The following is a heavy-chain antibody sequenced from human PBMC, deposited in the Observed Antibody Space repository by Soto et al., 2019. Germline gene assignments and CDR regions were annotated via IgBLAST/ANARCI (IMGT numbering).Heavy chain of an antibody. D-gene: IGHD2-2*01. CDR2: IYYSGST. Sequence: QVQLQESGPGLVKPSQTLSLTCTVSGGSISSGGYYWSWIRQHPGKGLEGIGYIYYSGSTYYNPSLKSRVTISVDTSKNQSSLKLSSVSAADTAVYYCARDRIEPAAREGYCCCGMDVWGQGTTVTVSS. CDR3: ARDRIEPAAREGYCCCGMDV. J-gene: IGHJ6*02. V-gene: IGHV4-31*03. CDR1: GGSISSGGYY.